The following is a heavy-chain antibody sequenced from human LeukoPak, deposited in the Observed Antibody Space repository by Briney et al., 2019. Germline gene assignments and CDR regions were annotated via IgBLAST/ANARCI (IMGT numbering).Heavy chain of an antibody. CDR2: IIPIFGTA. CDR1: GGTFSSYA. J-gene: IGHJ6*02. D-gene: IGHD1-1*01. V-gene: IGHV1-69*01. CDR3: ARAEKLETAYYYGMDV. Sequence: ASVKVSCKASGGTFSSYAISWVRQAPGQGIEWMGGIIPIFGTANYAQKFQGRVTITADESTSTAYMELSSLRSEDTAVYYCARAEKLETAYYYGMDVCGQGTTVTVSS.